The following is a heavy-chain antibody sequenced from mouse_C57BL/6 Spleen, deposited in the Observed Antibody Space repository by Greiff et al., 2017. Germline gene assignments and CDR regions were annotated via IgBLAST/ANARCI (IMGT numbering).Heavy chain of an antibody. J-gene: IGHJ4*01. D-gene: IGHD4-1*01. CDR3: ARGTGLYAMDY. CDR2: INYDGSST. CDR1: GFTFSDYY. Sequence: EVQVVESEGGLVQPGSSMKLSCTASGFTFSDYYMAWVRQVPEKGLEWVANINYDGSSTYYLDSLKSRFIISRDNAKNILYLQMSSLKSEDTATYYCARGTGLYAMDYWGQGTSVTVSS. V-gene: IGHV5-16*01.